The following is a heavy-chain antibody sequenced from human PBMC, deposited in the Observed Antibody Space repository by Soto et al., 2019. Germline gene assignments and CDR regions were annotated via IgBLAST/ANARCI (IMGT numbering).Heavy chain of an antibody. CDR2: ISYDGSKK. J-gene: IGHJ4*02. Sequence: QVQLVESGGGVVQPGRSLRLSCAVSGFTFNDHAMHWVRQAPGKGLDWVAAISYDGSKKDYADSVKGRFTMYRDNSKNTLFLQMNSLRAEDTAVYYCAKDKYYYDSSGDTLDYWGQGTLVIVSS. CDR3: AKDKYYYDSSGDTLDY. V-gene: IGHV3-30*18. CDR1: GFTFNDHA. D-gene: IGHD3-22*01.